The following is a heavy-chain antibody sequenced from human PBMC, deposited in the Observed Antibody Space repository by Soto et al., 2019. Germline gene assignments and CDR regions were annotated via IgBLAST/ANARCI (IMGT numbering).Heavy chain of an antibody. V-gene: IGHV3-73*02. CDR1: GFTFSGSA. Sequence: EVQLVESGGGLVQPGGSLKLSCAASGFTFSGSAIHWVRQASGKGLEWVGRIRSRPNNYATAYAASVKGRFTISRDDSKNTAYLQMNSLKTEDTAVYYCTRVEVIVGSLWGQGTLVNVSS. CDR3: TRVEVIVGSL. CDR2: IRSRPNNYAT. D-gene: IGHD2-21*01. J-gene: IGHJ4*02.